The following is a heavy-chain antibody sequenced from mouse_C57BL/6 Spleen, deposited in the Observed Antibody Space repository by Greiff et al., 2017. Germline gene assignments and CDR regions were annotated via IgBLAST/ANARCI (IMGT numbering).Heavy chain of an antibody. CDR1: GYTFTSYW. J-gene: IGHJ3*01. CDR2: IHPNSGST. D-gene: IGHD1-1*01. CDR3: AREDYGSSFFAY. V-gene: IGHV1-64*01. Sequence: QVQLQQSGAELVKPGASVKLSCKASGYTFTSYWMHWVKQRPGQGLEWIGMIHPNSGSTNYNEKFKSKATLTVDKSSSTAYMQLSSLTSEDSAVYYCAREDYGSSFFAYWGQGTLVTVSA.